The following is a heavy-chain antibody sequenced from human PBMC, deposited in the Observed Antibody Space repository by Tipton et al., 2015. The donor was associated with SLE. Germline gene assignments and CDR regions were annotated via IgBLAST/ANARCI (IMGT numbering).Heavy chain of an antibody. V-gene: IGHV4-39*07. CDR3: ARVRMHSSGTYYFDY. CDR1: GGSISSSSYY. CDR2: IYYSGST. D-gene: IGHD6-25*01. J-gene: IGHJ4*02. Sequence: TLSLTCTVSGGSISSSSYYWGWIRQPPGKGLEWIGSIYYSGSTYYNPSLKSRVTISVDTSKNRFSLKLSSVTAADTAVYYCARVRMHSSGTYYFDYWGQGTLVTVSS.